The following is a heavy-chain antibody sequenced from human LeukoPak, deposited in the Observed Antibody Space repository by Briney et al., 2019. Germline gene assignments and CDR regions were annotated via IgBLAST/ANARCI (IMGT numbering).Heavy chain of an antibody. CDR3: ARDKLATPTTLAFDP. CDR2: IGAYNGNT. V-gene: IGHV1-18*01. Sequence: ASVKVSCKASGYTFTSYGITWVRQAPGQGLEWMGWIGAYNGNTNYAQKLQGRVTMTTDTSTSTAYMELRSLKSDDTAVYYCARDKLATPTTLAFDPWGQGTLVTVSS. J-gene: IGHJ5*02. CDR1: GYTFTSYG. D-gene: IGHD5-12*01.